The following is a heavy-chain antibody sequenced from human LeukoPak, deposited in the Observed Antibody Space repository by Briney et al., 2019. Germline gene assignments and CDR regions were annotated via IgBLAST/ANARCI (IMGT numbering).Heavy chain of an antibody. CDR1: GFTFSDYY. CDR3: ARVRAVMTTATPYYFDF. V-gene: IGHV3-11*01. D-gene: IGHD3-16*01. Sequence: GGSLRLSCAASGFTFSDYYMSWIRQAPGKGLEWVSYISSSGSTIYYADSVKGRFTISRDNAKNSLYLQMNSLRSDDTAVYYCARVRAVMTTATPYYFDFWGQGTLVTVSS. CDR2: ISSSGSTI. J-gene: IGHJ4*02.